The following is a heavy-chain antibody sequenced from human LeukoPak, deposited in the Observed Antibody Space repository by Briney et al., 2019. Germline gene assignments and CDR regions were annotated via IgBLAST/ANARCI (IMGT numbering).Heavy chain of an antibody. Sequence: SQTLSLTCDISGDSVSSNSAAWNWIRQSPSRGLEWLGRTYYRSKWFHDYAESVTSRITINADTSENQFSLQLSSVSPEDTAVYYCAREFSSSTGPDYWGQGILVTVSS. CDR1: GDSVSSNSAA. V-gene: IGHV6-1*01. J-gene: IGHJ4*02. CDR2: TYYRSKWFH. CDR3: AREFSSSTGPDY. D-gene: IGHD6-6*01.